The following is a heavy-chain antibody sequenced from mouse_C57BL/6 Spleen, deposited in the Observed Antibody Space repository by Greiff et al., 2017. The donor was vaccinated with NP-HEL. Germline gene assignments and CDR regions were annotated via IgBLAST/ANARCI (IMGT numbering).Heavy chain of an antibody. CDR3: ASYYDYEDAMDY. J-gene: IGHJ4*01. D-gene: IGHD2-4*01. CDR2: LHPSDSDT. CDR1: GYTFTSYW. Sequence: QVQLQQPGAELVKPGASVKVSFKASGYTFTSYWMHWVKQRPGQGLEWIGRLHPSDSDTNYNQKFKGKATLTVDKSSSTAYMQFSSLTSEDSAVYYCASYYDYEDAMDYWGQGTSVTVSS. V-gene: IGHV1-74*01.